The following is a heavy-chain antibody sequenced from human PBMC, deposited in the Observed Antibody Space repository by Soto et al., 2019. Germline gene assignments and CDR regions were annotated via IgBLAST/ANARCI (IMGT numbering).Heavy chain of an antibody. CDR1: GFTFSSYW. D-gene: IGHD6-19*01. CDR3: ASRAVAD. J-gene: IGHJ4*02. CDR2: IKQDGSET. V-gene: IGHV3-7*05. Sequence: EVQLVASGGDLVQPWGSLRLSCAASGFTFSSYWMHWVRQAPGKGLEWVANIKQDGSETYYVDSVKGRFTIARDNAKNSLYLQMDSPRVEDTAVYYCASRAVADWCQGTLLNVS.